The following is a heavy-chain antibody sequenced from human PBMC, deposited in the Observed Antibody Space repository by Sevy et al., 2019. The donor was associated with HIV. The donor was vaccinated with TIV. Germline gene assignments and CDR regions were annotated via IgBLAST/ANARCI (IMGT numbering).Heavy chain of an antibody. CDR2: IYPDDSDT. CDR3: ARGARGTLPSFYYYGLNV. V-gene: IGHV5-51*01. CDR1: GYTFTDYC. Sequence: GESLKISCKGSGYTFTDYCIAWVRQMPGKGLEWMGIIYPDDSDTRYSPSFQGQVTISADKSISTAYLQWSSLKASDTAMYFCARGARGTLPSFYYYGLNVWGQGTTVTVSS. D-gene: IGHD1-1*01. J-gene: IGHJ6*02.